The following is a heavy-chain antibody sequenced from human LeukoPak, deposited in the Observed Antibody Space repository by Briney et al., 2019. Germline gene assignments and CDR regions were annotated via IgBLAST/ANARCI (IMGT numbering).Heavy chain of an antibody. J-gene: IGHJ4*02. CDR1: GGSISSSCYY. D-gene: IGHD2-2*01. V-gene: IGHV4-39*01. Sequence: SETVSLICTVSGGSISSSCYYWGWIRQPPGKGLEWIGSISCSGSTYYNPSLKSRVTISVDTSKNQFSLKLSSVTATDTAMYYCARHVGYCSSSSCLFDYWGQGTLVTVSS. CDR3: ARHVGYCSSSSCLFDY. CDR2: ISCSGST.